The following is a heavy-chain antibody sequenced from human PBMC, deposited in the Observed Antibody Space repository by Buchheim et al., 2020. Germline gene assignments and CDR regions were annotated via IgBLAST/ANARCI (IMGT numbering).Heavy chain of an antibody. CDR1: GGSISSGSYY. CDR3: ATENYCSGGSCYDY. Sequence: QVQLQESGPGLVKPSQTLSLTCTVSGGSISSGSYYWSWIRQPAGKGLEWIGRIYTSGSTNYNPSLKSRVTISADTSKNQFPLKLSSVTAADTAVYYCATENYCSGGSCYDYWGQGTL. CDR2: IYTSGST. V-gene: IGHV4-61*02. J-gene: IGHJ4*02. D-gene: IGHD2-15*01.